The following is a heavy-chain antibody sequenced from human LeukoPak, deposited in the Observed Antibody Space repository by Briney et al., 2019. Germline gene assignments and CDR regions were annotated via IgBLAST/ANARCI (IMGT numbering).Heavy chain of an antibody. J-gene: IGHJ4*02. CDR3: AKARYYDILTGSVEFDY. D-gene: IGHD3-9*01. CDR2: ISWNSGSI. CDR1: GFTFDDYA. V-gene: IGHV3-9*01. Sequence: GGSLRLSCAASGFTFDDYAMHWVRQAPGKGLEWVSGISWNSGSIGYADSVKGRFTISRDNAKNSLYLQMNSLRAEDTALYYCAKARYYDILTGSVEFDYWGQGTLVTVSS.